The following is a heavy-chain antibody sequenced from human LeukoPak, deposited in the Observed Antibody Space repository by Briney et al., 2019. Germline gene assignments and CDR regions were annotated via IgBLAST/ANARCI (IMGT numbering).Heavy chain of an antibody. V-gene: IGHV4-39*07. CDR1: GGSISTSHYF. D-gene: IGHD3-22*01. CDR2: IYYSGST. CDR3: ARSYYYDSSGYLSNAFDI. J-gene: IGHJ3*02. Sequence: SETLSLTCTVSGGSISTSHYFWGWIRQPPGKGLEWIGNIYYSGSTYYNPSLKGRVTRSVDTSKNQFSLKLSSVTAADTAVYYCARSYYYDSSGYLSNAFDIWGQGTMVTVSS.